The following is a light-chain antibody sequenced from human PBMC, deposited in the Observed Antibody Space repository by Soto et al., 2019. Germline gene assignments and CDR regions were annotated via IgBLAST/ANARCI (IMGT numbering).Light chain of an antibody. Sequence: DIQMTQSPSSLSASVGDRVTSTCQASQGINHYLNWYQQKPGKAPKLLIYDSSNLKTGVPSRFSGSGSETDFTLTITSLQPDDVATYYCQHYDHVPLSFGGGTKVEIK. CDR3: QHYDHVPLS. CDR2: DSS. J-gene: IGKJ4*01. CDR1: QGINHY. V-gene: IGKV1-33*01.